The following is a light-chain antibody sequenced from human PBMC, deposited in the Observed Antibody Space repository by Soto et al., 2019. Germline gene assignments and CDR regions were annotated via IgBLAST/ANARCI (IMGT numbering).Light chain of an antibody. V-gene: IGKV3-15*01. CDR3: QQYNNWPRRT. J-gene: IGKJ4*01. Sequence: EIVMTQSPAPLSVSPGERATLSCRASQSVSSNLAWYQQKPGQAPRLLIYGASTRATGIPARFSGSGSGTEFTLTISSLQSEDFAVYYCQQYNNWPRRTFGGGTKVDIK. CDR2: GAS. CDR1: QSVSSN.